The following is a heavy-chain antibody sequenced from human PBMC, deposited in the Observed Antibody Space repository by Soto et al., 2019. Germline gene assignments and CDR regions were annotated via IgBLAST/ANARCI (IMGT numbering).Heavy chain of an antibody. V-gene: IGHV1-3*01. J-gene: IGHJ4*02. CDR1: GYTFTSYA. CDR3: ARSPYSSSSNPYFDY. D-gene: IGHD6-6*01. Sequence: ASVKVSCKASGYTFTSYAMHWVRQAPGQRLEWMGWINAGNGNTKYSQKFQGRVTITRDTSASTAYMELSSLRSEDTAVYYCARSPYSSSSNPYFDYWGQGTLVTVSS. CDR2: INAGNGNT.